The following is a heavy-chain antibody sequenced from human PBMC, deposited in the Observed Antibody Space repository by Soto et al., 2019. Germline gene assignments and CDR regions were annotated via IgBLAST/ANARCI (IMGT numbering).Heavy chain of an antibody. CDR3: AKSGPTNFFDH. Sequence: PGGSLRLACAASGFTFSTYTTNWVRQPPGKGLEGFTGISENGRVTYYADHVKGRFTITRNDSKKMMFLQMSSLRAGDTAVYYCAKSGPTNFFDHWGQGSLVTVSS. CDR2: ISENGRVT. J-gene: IGHJ4*02. D-gene: IGHD1-26*01. V-gene: IGHV3-23*01. CDR1: GFTFSTYT.